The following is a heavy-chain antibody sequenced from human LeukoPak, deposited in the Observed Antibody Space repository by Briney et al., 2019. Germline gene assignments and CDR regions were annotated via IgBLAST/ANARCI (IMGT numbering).Heavy chain of an antibody. CDR3: ATIGVTVAGNY. CDR1: GGSVSTYY. Sequence: PSETLSLTCAVSGGSVSTYYWSWIRQPPGEGLGWIGYIDYSVRANYNPSLKSRVTISVDTSKNQFSLRLNSVTAADTAVYYCATIGVTVAGNYWGQGSLVTVSS. CDR2: IDYSVRA. J-gene: IGHJ4*02. D-gene: IGHD6-19*01. V-gene: IGHV4-59*08.